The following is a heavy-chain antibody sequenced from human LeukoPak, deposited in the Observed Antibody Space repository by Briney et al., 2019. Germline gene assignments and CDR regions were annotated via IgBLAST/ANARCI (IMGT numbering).Heavy chain of an antibody. CDR1: GFTFSSYA. D-gene: IGHD6-13*01. CDR3: ARPLYSSSWLYY. Sequence: QPGGSLRLSCAASGFTFSSYAMHWVRQARGKGLEWVAVISYDGSNKYYADSVKGRFTISRDNSKNTLYLQMNSLRAEDTAVYYCARPLYSSSWLYYWGQGTLVTVSS. CDR2: ISYDGSNK. J-gene: IGHJ4*02. V-gene: IGHV3-30-3*01.